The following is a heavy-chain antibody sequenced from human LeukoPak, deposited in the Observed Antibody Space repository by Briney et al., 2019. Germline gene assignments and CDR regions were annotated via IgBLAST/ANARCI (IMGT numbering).Heavy chain of an antibody. D-gene: IGHD1-26*01. V-gene: IGHV3-33*01. Sequence: GGTLRLSCAASGFTFTNYGMHWIRQAPGKGLEWVAYDGTNKYYADSVKRRFTISRDNSKNTLYLQMNSLRAEDTAVYYWARDSFSGIYNWFDPWGQGTLVTVSS. J-gene: IGHJ5*02. CDR2: YDGTNK. CDR1: GFTFTNYG. CDR3: ARDSFSGIYNWFDP.